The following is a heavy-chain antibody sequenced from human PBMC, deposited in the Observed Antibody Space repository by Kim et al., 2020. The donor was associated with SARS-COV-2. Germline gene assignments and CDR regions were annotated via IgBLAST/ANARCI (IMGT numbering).Heavy chain of an antibody. J-gene: IGHJ4*02. V-gene: IGHV3-23*01. CDR2: ISGSGGST. CDR1: GFTFSSYA. D-gene: IGHD3-22*01. CDR3: AKLQTYYYDSSGYFDY. Sequence: GGSLRLSCAASGFTFSSYAMSWVRQAPGKGLEWVSAISGSGGSTYYADSVKDRFTISRDNSKNTLYLQMNSLRAEDTAVYYCAKLQTYYYDSSGYFDYWGQGTLVTVSS.